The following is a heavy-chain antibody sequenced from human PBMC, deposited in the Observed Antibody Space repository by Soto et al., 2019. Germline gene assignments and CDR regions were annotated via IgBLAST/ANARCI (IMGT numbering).Heavy chain of an antibody. V-gene: IGHV3-7*03. J-gene: IGHJ4*02. CDR3: AIGDRGHWSVDH. D-gene: IGHD2-8*02. CDR1: GFTFGTRW. Sequence: PGGSLRLSCAASGFTFGTRWMSLVRQSPRKGLEWVANINPDGSARLYVDSVKGRFTISRDNAKKSLYLQMESLRAEDTAVYYCAIGDRGHWSVDHRDQGPLVTVSS. CDR2: INPDGSAR.